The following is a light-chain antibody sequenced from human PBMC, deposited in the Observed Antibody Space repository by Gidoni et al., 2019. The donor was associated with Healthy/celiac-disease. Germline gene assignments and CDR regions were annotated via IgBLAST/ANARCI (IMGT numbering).Light chain of an antibody. V-gene: IGLV3-1*01. Sequence: SYELTQPPSVSVSPGQTASITCSGDKLGDKYACWYQQKPGQSPVLVIYQASKRPSGIPERFSGSNSGNTATLTISGTQAMDEADYYCQAWDSSTAEVFGGGTKLTVL. CDR3: QAWDSSTAEV. J-gene: IGLJ2*01. CDR2: QAS. CDR1: KLGDKY.